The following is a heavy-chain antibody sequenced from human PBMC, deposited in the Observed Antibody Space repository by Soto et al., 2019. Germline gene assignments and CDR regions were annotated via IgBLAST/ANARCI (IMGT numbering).Heavy chain of an antibody. V-gene: IGHV3-23*01. CDR3: AGIRKYDFWSGYPLYYNYYMDV. CDR2: ISGSGGST. Sequence: EVQLLESGGGLVQPGGSLRLSCAASGFTFSSYAMSWVRQAPGKGLEWVSAISGSGGSTYYADSVKGRFTISRDNSKNTLYLQMNSLRAEDTAVYYCAGIRKYDFWSGYPLYYNYYMDVWGKGTTVTVSS. D-gene: IGHD3-3*01. J-gene: IGHJ6*03. CDR1: GFTFSSYA.